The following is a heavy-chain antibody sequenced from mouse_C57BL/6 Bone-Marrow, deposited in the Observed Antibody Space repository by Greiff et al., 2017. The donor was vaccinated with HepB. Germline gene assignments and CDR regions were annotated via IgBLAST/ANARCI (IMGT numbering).Heavy chain of an antibody. V-gene: IGHV1-82*01. CDR3: ARDDGSAFDY. CDR1: GYAFSSSW. CDR2: IYPGDGDT. D-gene: IGHD1-1*01. Sequence: QVQLKQSGPELVKPGASVKISCKASGYAFSSSWMNWVKQRPGKGLEWIGRIYPGDGDTNYNGKFKGKATLTADKSSSTAYMQLSSLTSEDSAVYFCARDDGSAFDYWGQGTTLTVSS. J-gene: IGHJ2*01.